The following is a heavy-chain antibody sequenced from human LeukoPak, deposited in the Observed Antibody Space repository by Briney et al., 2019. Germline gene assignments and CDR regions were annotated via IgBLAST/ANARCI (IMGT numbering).Heavy chain of an antibody. CDR2: INHSGST. J-gene: IGHJ4*02. CDR1: GGSISSYY. D-gene: IGHD3-22*01. V-gene: IGHV4-34*01. Sequence: SETLSLTCTVSGGSISSYYWSWTRQPPGKGLEWIGEINHSGSTNYNPSLKSRVTISVDTSKNQFSLKLSSVTAADTAVYYCARDRYYYDSSGYYYPYWGQGTLVTVSS. CDR3: ARDRYYYDSSGYYYPY.